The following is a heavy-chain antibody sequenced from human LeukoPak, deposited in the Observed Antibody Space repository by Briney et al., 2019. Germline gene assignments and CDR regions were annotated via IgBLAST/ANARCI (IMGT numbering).Heavy chain of an antibody. V-gene: IGHV3-7*01. J-gene: IGHJ4*02. D-gene: IGHD2-15*01. Sequence: GGSLRLSCAASGFIVRSNYMSWVRQAPGKGLEWVANINQDGSEKYYVDSVKGRFTISRDNAKNSLYLQMSSLRAEDTALYYCASRSSVAASGSGWGQGTLVTVSS. CDR1: GFIVRSNY. CDR3: ASRSSVAASGSG. CDR2: INQDGSEK.